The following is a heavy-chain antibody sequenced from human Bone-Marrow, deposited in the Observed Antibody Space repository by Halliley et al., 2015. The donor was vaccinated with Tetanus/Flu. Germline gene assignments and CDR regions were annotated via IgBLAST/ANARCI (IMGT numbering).Heavy chain of an antibody. Sequence: EGGTGDDAAPVKGRFTISRDDSKAALYLQMNSLKIEDTAVYYCTTDVAYDDIWGSLNPTWRDPWGQGTQVTVSS. CDR2: EGGTG. J-gene: IGHJ5*02. D-gene: IGHD3-16*01. CDR3: TTDVAYDDIWGSLNPTWRDP. V-gene: IGHV3-15*01.